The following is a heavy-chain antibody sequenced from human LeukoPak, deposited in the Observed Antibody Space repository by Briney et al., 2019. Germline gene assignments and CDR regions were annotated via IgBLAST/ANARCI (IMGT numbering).Heavy chain of an antibody. CDR3: ARVPYCSGGSCYSASNWFDP. CDR2: INPNSGGT. V-gene: IGHV1-2*02. J-gene: IGHJ5*02. CDR1: GYTFTGYY. Sequence: ASVKVSCKASGYTFTGYYMHWVRQAPGQGLEWMGWINPNSGGTNYAQKFQGRVTMTRDTSISTAYMELSRLRSDDTAVYYCARVPYCSGGSCYSASNWFDPWGQGTLVTASS. D-gene: IGHD2-15*01.